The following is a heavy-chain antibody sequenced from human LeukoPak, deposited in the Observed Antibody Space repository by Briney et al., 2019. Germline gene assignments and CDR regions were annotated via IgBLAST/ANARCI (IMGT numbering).Heavy chain of an antibody. D-gene: IGHD4-17*01. V-gene: IGHV3-30*02. CDR2: IQYDGSNK. J-gene: IGHJ4*02. Sequence: TGGSLRLSCAASGFTFSTYDMHWVRQAPGKGLEWVAFIQYDGSNKYYADSVKGRFTVSRDNSKNTLYLQMNSLRAEDTAVYYCAKPAYSDGYYFEYWGQGILVTVSS. CDR3: AKPAYSDGYYFEY. CDR1: GFTFSTYD.